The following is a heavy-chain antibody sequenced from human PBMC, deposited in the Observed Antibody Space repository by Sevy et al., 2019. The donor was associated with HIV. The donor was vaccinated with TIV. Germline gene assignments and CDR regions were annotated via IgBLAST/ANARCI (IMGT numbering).Heavy chain of an antibody. CDR1: GYSISSGYY. D-gene: IGHD3-10*01. CDR3: ARSAIGYYGSGRYYYYYMDV. Sequence: SETLSLTCAVSGYSISSGYYWGWIRQPPGKGLEWIGSIYHSGSTYYNPSLKSRVTISVDTSKNQFSLKLSSVTAADTPVYYCARSAIGYYGSGRYYYYYMDVWGKGTTVTVSS. V-gene: IGHV4-38-2*01. J-gene: IGHJ6*03. CDR2: IYHSGST.